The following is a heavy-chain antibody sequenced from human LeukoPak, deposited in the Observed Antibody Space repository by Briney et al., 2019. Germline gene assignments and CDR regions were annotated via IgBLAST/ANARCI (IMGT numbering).Heavy chain of an antibody. V-gene: IGHV3-21*01. Sequence: GGSLRLSCAASGFTFSTYTVNWVRQAPGKGLEWVSSISSSCSYIYYADSVKGRFTISRDNAKNSLYMQMNSLRAEDTAVYYCARGAMSFDYWGQGTLVTVSS. CDR1: GFTFSTYT. CDR3: ARGAMSFDY. CDR2: ISSSCSYI. D-gene: IGHD5-24*01. J-gene: IGHJ4*02.